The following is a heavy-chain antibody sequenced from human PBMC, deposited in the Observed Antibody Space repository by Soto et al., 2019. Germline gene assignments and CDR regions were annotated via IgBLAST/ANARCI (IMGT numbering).Heavy chain of an antibody. V-gene: IGHV3-21*01. J-gene: IGHJ5*01. Sequence: EVQLVESGGGLVKPGGSLRLSCAASGFTFNTYDMNWVRQAPGKGLEWVSAITTSSAYKYYADSLKGRITISRDNAKNSQFPQMNSGRAEDTTVYYCVTSGYARLITHGWFDSWGQGNLVTVSS. CDR2: ITTSSAYK. CDR1: GFTFNTYD. CDR3: VTSGYARLITHGWFDS. D-gene: IGHD2-15*01.